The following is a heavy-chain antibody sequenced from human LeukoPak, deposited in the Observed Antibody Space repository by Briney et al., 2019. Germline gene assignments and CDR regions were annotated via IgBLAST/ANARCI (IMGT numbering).Heavy chain of an antibody. CDR1: GFPFSGYW. D-gene: IGHD1-26*01. Sequence: GGSLRLSCAASGFPFSGYWMHWVRQAPGGGLVWVSRITPNGDFANYADSVRGRFTISRDNAKNMLYLQMYSLRAEDTAVYYCARDLTIVQTPGDDFDFWGLGTLVTVSS. V-gene: IGHV3-74*01. J-gene: IGHJ4*02. CDR3: ARDLTIVQTPGDDFDF. CDR2: ITPNGDFA.